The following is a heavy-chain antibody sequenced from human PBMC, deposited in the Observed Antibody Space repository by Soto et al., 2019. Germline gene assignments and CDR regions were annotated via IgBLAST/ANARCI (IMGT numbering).Heavy chain of an antibody. CDR2: ITGSGDKT. CDR3: ARDCSSSSCSVWRY. J-gene: IGHJ4*02. D-gene: IGHD2-2*01. CDR1: GFSLKNYA. V-gene: IGHV3-23*01. Sequence: EVQLLESGGNLVQPGGSLRLSCAASGFSLKNYAMTWVRQAPGKGLEWVSGITGSGDKTYYADSVKGSFIISRDNSENTLYLQMNSLRAEDTALYYCARDCSSSSCSVWRYWGQGTQVTVSS.